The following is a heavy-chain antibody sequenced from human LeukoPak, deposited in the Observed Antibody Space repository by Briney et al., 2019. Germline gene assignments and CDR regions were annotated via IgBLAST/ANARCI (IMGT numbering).Heavy chain of an antibody. CDR1: GFTFSSYG. Sequence: GGSLRLSCAASGFTFSSYGIHWVRQAPGKGLEWVSAITGSGSSTYYAGSVKGRFTTSRDNSKRTLYLQMNSLRVEDTAVYYCAPLAANIFDYWGQGTLVTASS. CDR2: ITGSGSST. CDR3: APLAANIFDY. D-gene: IGHD6-25*01. V-gene: IGHV3-23*01. J-gene: IGHJ4*02.